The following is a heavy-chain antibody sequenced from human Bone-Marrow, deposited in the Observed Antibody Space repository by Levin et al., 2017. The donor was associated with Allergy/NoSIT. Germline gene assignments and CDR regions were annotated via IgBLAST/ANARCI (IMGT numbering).Heavy chain of an antibody. CDR2: ISRNGSAS. Sequence: GGSLRLSCATSGFTFSSYGMNWVRQAPGKGLEWVSSISRNGSASHYADSVRGRFSISRDNANNSLFLQLNSLKAEDTAVYYCARPSVYYSSGSYSLTPLFDYWGQGSLVTVSS. CDR3: ARPSVYYSSGSYSLTPLFDY. J-gene: IGHJ4*02. V-gene: IGHV3-21*01. CDR1: GFTFSSYG. D-gene: IGHD3-10*01.